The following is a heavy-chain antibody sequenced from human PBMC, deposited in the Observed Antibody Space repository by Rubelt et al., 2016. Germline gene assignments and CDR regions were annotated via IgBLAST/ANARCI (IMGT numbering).Heavy chain of an antibody. CDR3: ARDIVAALNWFDP. D-gene: IGHD2-15*01. J-gene: IGHJ5*02. CDR2: INHSGST. Sequence: QVQLQQWGAGLLKPSETLSLTCAVYGGSFSGYYWSWIRQPPGKGLEWIGEINHSGSTNYNPSLKSRVTIAVDTSKNQFSLKLSAVTAADTAGYYCARDIVAALNWFDPWGQGTLVTVSS. V-gene: IGHV4-34*01. CDR1: GGSFSGYY.